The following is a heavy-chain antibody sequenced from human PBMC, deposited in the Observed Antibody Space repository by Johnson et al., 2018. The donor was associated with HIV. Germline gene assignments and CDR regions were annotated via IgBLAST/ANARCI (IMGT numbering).Heavy chain of an antibody. J-gene: IGHJ3*02. Sequence: VQLVESGGGVVQPGRSLRLSCPASRFTFSSYAMHWVRQAPGKGLEWVAIISYDGSNKNYADSVKGRFTVSRDNSKNTLFLQMNGLRAEDTAVYYCAREGRTGPDTFDIWGQGTMLTVSS. CDR2: ISYDGSNK. CDR1: RFTFSSYA. CDR3: AREGRTGPDTFDI. V-gene: IGHV3-30*04.